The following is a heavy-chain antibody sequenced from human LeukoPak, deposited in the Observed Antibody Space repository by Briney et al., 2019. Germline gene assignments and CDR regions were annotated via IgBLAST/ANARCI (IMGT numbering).Heavy chain of an antibody. D-gene: IGHD3-10*01. J-gene: IGHJ6*03. CDR2: INPNSGDT. CDR1: GYTFTGYH. V-gene: IGHV1-2*02. CDR3: ARDASGIYYYYYYMDV. Sequence: ASVKVSCKASGYTFTGYHIHWVRQAPGQGLEWMGWINPNSGDTKYVQKFQGRVTMTRDTSNSTAYMELSRLRSDDTAVYYCARDASGIYYYYYYMDVWGKGTTVTVSS.